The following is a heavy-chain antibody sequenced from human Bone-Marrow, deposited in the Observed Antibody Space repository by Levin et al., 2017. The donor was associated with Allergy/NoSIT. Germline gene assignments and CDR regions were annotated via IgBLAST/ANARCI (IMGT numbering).Heavy chain of an antibody. Sequence: LRLSCTVSSGAISIGGYYWTWIRHHPGTGLEWIGNTYNSGSTLYNPSLKSRVTISVDKSNNQFALRLNSVTVADTAGYYCARSRYFDWKLFDYWGQGALVTVSS. V-gene: IGHV4-31*03. CDR2: TYNSGST. D-gene: IGHD3-9*01. J-gene: IGHJ4*02. CDR1: SGAISIGGYY. CDR3: ARSRYFDWKLFDY.